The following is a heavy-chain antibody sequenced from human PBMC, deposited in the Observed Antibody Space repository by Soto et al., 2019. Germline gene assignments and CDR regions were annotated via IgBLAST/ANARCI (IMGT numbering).Heavy chain of an antibody. V-gene: IGHV3-23*01. J-gene: IGHJ4*02. CDR3: AKGGLSTSGLEY. Sequence: EVQLLESGGGLVQPGGSLRLSCEASGFTFSSSDMTWVRQAPGQGLEWVSSINTNGGGTWYAASVEGRFTISRDNFENMLYLQMNSLRAEDTAIYKCAKGGLSTSGLEYWGQGTLVTVSS. CDR1: GFTFSSSD. D-gene: IGHD3-22*01. CDR2: INTNGGGT.